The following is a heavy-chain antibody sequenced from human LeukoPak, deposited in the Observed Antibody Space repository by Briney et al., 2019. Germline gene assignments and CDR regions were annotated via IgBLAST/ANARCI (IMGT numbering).Heavy chain of an antibody. CDR2: IYTSGST. J-gene: IGHJ3*02. V-gene: IGHV4-4*07. CDR3: ATLTGGDDAFDI. D-gene: IGHD4-23*01. CDR1: GDSISSYY. Sequence: PSETLSLTCIVSGDSISSYYWSWIRQPAGKGLECIGRIYTSGSTNYNPSLKSRVTMSIDTSKNQFSLKLSSVTAADTAVYYCATLTGGDDAFDIWGQGTMVTVSS.